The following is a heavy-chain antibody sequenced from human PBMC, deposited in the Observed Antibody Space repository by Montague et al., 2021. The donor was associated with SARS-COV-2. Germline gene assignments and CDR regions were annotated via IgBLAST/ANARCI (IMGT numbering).Heavy chain of an antibody. J-gene: IGHJ4*02. CDR3: SRGGGMIRGVVDF. D-gene: IGHD3-10*01. CDR2: ISRRGDST. CDR1: GFTSDDYG. V-gene: IGHV3-20*01. Sequence: SLRLSCAVSGFTSDDYGMSWVRQAPGKGLEWVSGISRRGDSTAYGDSVKGRFIISRDNAKNTLYLQMTSLRVEDTAFYHCSRGGGMIRGVVDFWGQGILVSVSS.